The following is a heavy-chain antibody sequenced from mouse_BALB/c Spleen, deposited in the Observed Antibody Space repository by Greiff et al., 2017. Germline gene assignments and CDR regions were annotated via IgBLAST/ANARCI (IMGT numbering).Heavy chain of an antibody. J-gene: IGHJ4*01. D-gene: IGHD3-2*01. CDR3: ARETARALLPMDY. CDR2: IYPGDGDT. CDR1: GYTFSSSW. V-gene: IGHV1-82*01. Sequence: QVQLKQSGAELMKPGASVKISCKATGYTFSSSWMNWVKQRPGQGLEWIGRIYPGDGDTNYNGKFKGKATLTADKSSSTAYMQLSSLTSVDSAVYYCARETARALLPMDYWGQGTSVTVAS.